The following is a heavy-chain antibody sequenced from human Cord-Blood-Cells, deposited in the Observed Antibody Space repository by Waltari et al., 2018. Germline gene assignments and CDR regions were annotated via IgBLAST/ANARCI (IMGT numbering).Heavy chain of an antibody. CDR1: GGTFSSYA. Sequence: QVQLVQSGAEVKKPGSSVKVSCKASGGTFSSYAISWVRQAPGQGLEWMGGIIPIFGTANYAQKFQGRVTITADESTSTAYMERSSLRSEDTAVYYCAREPYDYVWGSYRGFDPWGQGTLVTVSS. D-gene: IGHD3-16*02. CDR3: AREPYDYVWGSYRGFDP. J-gene: IGHJ5*02. V-gene: IGHV1-69*01. CDR2: IIPIFGTA.